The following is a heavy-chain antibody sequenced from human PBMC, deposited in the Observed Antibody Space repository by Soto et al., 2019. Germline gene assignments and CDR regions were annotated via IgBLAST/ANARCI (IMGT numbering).Heavy chain of an antibody. CDR2: INPNSGGT. CDR3: ARGVVTGGYYYYYYYGMEV. J-gene: IGHJ6*02. CDR1: GYPFTRCC. V-gene: IGHV1-2*02. Sequence: CNASGYPFTRCCSHCLRQARGHALEWMGWINPNSGGTNYAQKLQGRVTMTRDTSISTAYMELSRLRSEDTAVYYCARGVVTGGYYYYYYYGMEVWGQGNTVTVSS. D-gene: IGHD5-18*01.